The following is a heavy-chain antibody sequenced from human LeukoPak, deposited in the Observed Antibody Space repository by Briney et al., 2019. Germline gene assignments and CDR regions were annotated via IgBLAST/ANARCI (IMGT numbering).Heavy chain of an antibody. CDR3: ARDKGIAAAAGGY. D-gene: IGHD6-13*01. J-gene: IGHJ4*02. CDR2: ISSSGSTI. Sequence: GGSLRLSCAASGFTFSSYEMNWVRQAPGKGLEWVSYISSSGSTIYYADSVKGRFTISRDNAKNSLYLQMNSLGAEDTAVYYCARDKGIAAAAGGYWGQGTLVTVSS. V-gene: IGHV3-48*03. CDR1: GFTFSSYE.